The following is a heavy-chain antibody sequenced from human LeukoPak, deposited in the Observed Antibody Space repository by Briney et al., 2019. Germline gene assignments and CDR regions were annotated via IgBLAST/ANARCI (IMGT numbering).Heavy chain of an antibody. CDR1: GFTFSSNT. J-gene: IGHJ2*01. V-gene: IGHV3-21*01. CDR3: ARDIRRYWYFDL. Sequence: PGGPLSLSCAPSGFTFSSNTRNWAPQAPGKGLKWAPSISSSSSYIYYADSVKGRFTISRDNAKNSLYLQMNSLRAEDTAVYYCARDIRRYWYFDLWGRGTLVTVSS. CDR2: ISSSSSYI.